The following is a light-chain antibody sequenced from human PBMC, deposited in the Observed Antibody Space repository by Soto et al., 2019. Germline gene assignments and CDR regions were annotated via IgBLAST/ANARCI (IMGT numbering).Light chain of an antibody. J-gene: IGLJ2*01. CDR3: SSYGGINNHVI. CDR1: SSDIGAYNY. CDR2: EVT. V-gene: IGLV2-8*01. Sequence: QSALTQPPSASGSPGQSVTISCSGTSSDIGAYNYVSWYQQHPGKAPKLLISEVTKRPSGVPDRFSGSKSGNTASLTVSGLQGEDEADYYCSSYGGINNHVIFGGGTQLTVL.